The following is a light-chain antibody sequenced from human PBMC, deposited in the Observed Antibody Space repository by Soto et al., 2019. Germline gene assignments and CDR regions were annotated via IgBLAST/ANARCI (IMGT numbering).Light chain of an antibody. J-gene: IGKJ4*01. V-gene: IGKV1-5*03. CDR1: QSISSW. Sequence: DIQMTQSPSTLSSSVGDRVTITCRASQSISSWLAWYQQKPGKAPKLLIYKASSLETGVPSRFSGSGSGTEFTLTISSLQPDDFATYYCQQYNSYSLTFGGGTKVEIK. CDR3: QQYNSYSLT. CDR2: KAS.